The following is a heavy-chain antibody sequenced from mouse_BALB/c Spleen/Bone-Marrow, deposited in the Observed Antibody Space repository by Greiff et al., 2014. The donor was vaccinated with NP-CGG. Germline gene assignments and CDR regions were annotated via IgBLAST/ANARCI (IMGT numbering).Heavy chain of an antibody. CDR3: ARFGRYYFDY. J-gene: IGHJ2*01. Sequence: QVQLQQSGAELVRPGTAVNVSCKASGYAFTNYLIEWVKQRPGQGLEWIGVINPGSGGANYNEKFKGKATLTADKSSSTAYMQLRGVTSGDSAVYCCARFGRYYFDYWGQGTTLTVSS. V-gene: IGHV1-54*01. CDR1: GYAFTNYL. CDR2: INPGSGGA.